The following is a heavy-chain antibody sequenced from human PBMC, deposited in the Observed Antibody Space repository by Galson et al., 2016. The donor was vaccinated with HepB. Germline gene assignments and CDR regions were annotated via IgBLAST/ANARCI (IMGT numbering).Heavy chain of an antibody. V-gene: IGHV4-31*03. CDR3: ARGGRKGLWGDYFDY. CDR1: GGSISSGGYY. J-gene: IGHJ4*02. Sequence: TLSLTCTVSGGSISSGGYYWSWIRQHPGKGLEWIGYIYHLGNTYFNPSLKSRVIVSVDASKNQFSLKLSSVTAADTAVYYCARGGRKGLWGDYFDYWGQGTLVPVSS. D-gene: IGHD5-18*01. CDR2: IYHLGNT.